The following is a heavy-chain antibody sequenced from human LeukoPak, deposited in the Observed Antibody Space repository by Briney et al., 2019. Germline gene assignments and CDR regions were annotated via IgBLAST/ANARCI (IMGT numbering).Heavy chain of an antibody. Sequence: SETLSLTCAVYGGSFSGYYWSWIRQPPGKGLEWIGEINHSGSTNYNPSLKSRVTISVDTSKNQFSLKLSSVTAADTAVYYCAKDFGYTDYYYYMDVWGKGTTVTISS. V-gene: IGHV4-34*01. CDR1: GGSFSGYY. CDR3: AKDFGYTDYYYYMDV. J-gene: IGHJ6*03. CDR2: INHSGST. D-gene: IGHD5-24*01.